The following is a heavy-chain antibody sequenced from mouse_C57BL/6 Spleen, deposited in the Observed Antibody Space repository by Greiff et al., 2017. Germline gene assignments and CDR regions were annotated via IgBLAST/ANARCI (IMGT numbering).Heavy chain of an antibody. CDR3: AREEDYTWYFDV. V-gene: IGHV1-53*01. Sequence: QVQLQQPGTELVKPGASVKLSCKASGYTFTSYWMHWVKQRPGQGLEWIGNINPSNGGTNYNEKFKSKATLTVDKSSSTAYMQLSSLTSEYSAVYCGAREEDYTWYFDVWGAGTAVTVAA. J-gene: IGHJ1*01. D-gene: IGHD2-12*01. CDR1: GYTFTSYW. CDR2: INPSNGGT.